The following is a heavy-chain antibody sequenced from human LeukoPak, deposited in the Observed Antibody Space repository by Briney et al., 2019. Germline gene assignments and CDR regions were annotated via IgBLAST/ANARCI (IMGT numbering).Heavy chain of an antibody. J-gene: IGHJ6*02. D-gene: IGHD6-19*01. CDR3: ARGGDIAVAGTKKSHFGSYYYYGMDV. CDR1: GYTFSTYA. V-gene: IGHV3-23*01. Sequence: GGSLRLSCAASGYTFSTYAMSWVRQAPGKGLEWVSSISGSGGRTNYADSVKGRFTISRDNSKNTLYLQMNSLRAEDTAVYYCARGGDIAVAGTKKSHFGSYYYYGMDVWAKGPRSPSP. CDR2: ISGSGGRT.